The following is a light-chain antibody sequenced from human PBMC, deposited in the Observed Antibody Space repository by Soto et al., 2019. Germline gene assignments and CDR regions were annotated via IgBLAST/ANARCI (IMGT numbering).Light chain of an antibody. CDR3: QHYNNWGPGRT. CDR1: QSVSSN. CDR2: GAS. J-gene: IGKJ1*01. Sequence: VDPDGGGTRSCGTGQSVSSNFAWYQQKPGQAPSLLIYGASTRATGIRARFSGSGSGTEYTLSISSLQSKDSALSSCQHYNNWGPGRTFGQGTKVDIK. V-gene: IGKV3-15*01.